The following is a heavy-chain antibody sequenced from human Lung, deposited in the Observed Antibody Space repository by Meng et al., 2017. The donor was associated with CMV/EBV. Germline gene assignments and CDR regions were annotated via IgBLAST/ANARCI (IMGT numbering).Heavy chain of an antibody. CDR3: ARGRSSTRYCSSTSCYSRGWIWFDP. V-gene: IGHV4-34*01. CDR2: INHSGST. Sequence: SCIRQPPGKGLEWIGEINHSGSTNYNPSLKSRVTISVDTSKNQFSLKLSSVTAADTAVYYCARGRSSTRYCSSTSCYSRGWIWFDPWGQGTLVTVSS. D-gene: IGHD2-2*01. J-gene: IGHJ5*02.